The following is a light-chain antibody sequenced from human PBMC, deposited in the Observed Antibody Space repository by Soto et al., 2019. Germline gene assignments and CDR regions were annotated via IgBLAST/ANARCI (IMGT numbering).Light chain of an antibody. CDR1: SGHSSYA. CDR3: QTWGTGIDVV. V-gene: IGLV4-69*01. J-gene: IGLJ2*01. Sequence: QTVVTQSPSASASLGASVKLTCTLNSGHSSYAIAWHQQQPEKGPRYLMKLNSDGSHSKGDGIPDRFSGSSSGAERYLTISSLQSEDEADYYCQTWGTGIDVVFGGGTQLTVL. CDR2: LNSDGSH.